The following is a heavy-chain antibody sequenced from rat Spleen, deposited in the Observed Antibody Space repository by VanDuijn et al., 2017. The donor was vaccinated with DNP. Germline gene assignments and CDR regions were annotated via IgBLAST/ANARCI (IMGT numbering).Heavy chain of an antibody. V-gene: IGHV5-25*01. CDR2: ITSSGGST. CDR1: GFTFSDYY. J-gene: IGHJ2*01. D-gene: IGHD1-2*01. CDR3: ARAPYYYSNSIYGFDS. Sequence: EVQLVESGGGLVQPGRSLKLSCAASGFTFSDYYMAWVRQVPGKGLEWVASITSSGGSTYYPDSVKGRFTISRDNAKNTLYLQMNSLRSEDTATYYCARAPYYYSNSIYGFDSWGQGVMVTVSS.